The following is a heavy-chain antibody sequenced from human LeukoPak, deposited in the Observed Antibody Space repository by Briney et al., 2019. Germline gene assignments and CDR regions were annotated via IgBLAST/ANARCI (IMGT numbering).Heavy chain of an antibody. CDR1: GGSISSYY. CDR2: IHYSGST. J-gene: IGHJ3*02. CDR3: ARDQTSKGDAFDI. Sequence: SEPLSLPCIVSGGSISSYYWSWIRQPPGKGLEWIGYIHYSGSTNYNPSLKSRVTISVDTSKTQFSLKLSSETAADTAVYYCARDQTSKGDAFDIWGQGTMVTVSS. V-gene: IGHV4-59*01.